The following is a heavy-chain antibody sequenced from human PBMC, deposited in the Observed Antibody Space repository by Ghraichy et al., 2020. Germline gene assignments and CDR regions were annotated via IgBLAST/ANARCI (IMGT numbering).Heavy chain of an antibody. CDR3: ARGQPSRRPRLGYCSSTSCSKRYYFVY. V-gene: IGHV4-34*01. CDR2: INHSGST. CDR1: GGPFSGYY. Sequence: SETLSLTCAVYGGPFSGYYWSWIRQPPGKGLKWIGEINHSGSTNYNPSLKSRVTISVDTSKNQFSLKLSSVTAADTAVYYCARGQPSRRPRLGYCSSTSCSKRYYFVYWGQGTLVTVYS. J-gene: IGHJ4*02. D-gene: IGHD2-2*01.